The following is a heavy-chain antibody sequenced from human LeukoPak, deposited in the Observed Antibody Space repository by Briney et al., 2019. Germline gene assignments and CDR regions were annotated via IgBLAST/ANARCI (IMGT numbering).Heavy chain of an antibody. CDR3: ARVVAPHNYYYYYYMDV. J-gene: IGHJ6*03. CDR1: GFTFSSYW. V-gene: IGHV3-74*01. D-gene: IGHD5-12*01. Sequence: GGSLRLSCAASGFTFSSYWMHWVRQAPGKGLVWVSRINSDGSSTSYADSVKGRFTISRDNAKNSLYLQMNSLRAEDTAVYYCARVVAPHNYYYYYYMDVWGKGTTVTISS. CDR2: INSDGSST.